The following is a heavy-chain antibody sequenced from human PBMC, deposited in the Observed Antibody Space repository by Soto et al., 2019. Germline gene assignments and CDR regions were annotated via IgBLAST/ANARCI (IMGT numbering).Heavy chain of an antibody. CDR3: ARRNYYGSGSFLLLGAFDI. D-gene: IGHD3-10*01. V-gene: IGHV1-69*13. Sequence: SVKVSCKASGGTFSSYAISWVRQAPGQGLEWMGGIIPIFGTANYAQKFQGRVTISADESTSTAYMELSSLRSEDTAVYYCARRNYYGSGSFLLLGAFDIWGQGTMVTVSS. CDR1: GGTFSSYA. CDR2: IIPIFGTA. J-gene: IGHJ3*02.